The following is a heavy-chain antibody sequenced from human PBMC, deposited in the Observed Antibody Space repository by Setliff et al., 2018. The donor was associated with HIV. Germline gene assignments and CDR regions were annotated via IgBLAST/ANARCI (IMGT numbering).Heavy chain of an antibody. J-gene: IGHJ6*03. CDR2: IYASGRT. D-gene: IGHD5-18*01. CDR3: AREIQFSATTYYYYYMDD. CDR1: GESFNDYY. Sequence: SETLSLTCAVYGESFNDYYWSWIRQPAGKGLEWIGRIYASGRTNYNPSLKSRVTLSVDTSKNQFSLKVTSVTAADTAVYYCAREIQFSATTYYYYYMDDWGRGTTVTVSS. V-gene: IGHV4-4*07.